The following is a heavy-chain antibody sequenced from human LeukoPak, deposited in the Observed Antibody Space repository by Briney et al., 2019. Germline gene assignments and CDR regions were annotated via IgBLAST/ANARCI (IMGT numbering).Heavy chain of an antibody. J-gene: IGHJ4*02. CDR3: ARWYYDYVWGSYRYPGHFDY. V-gene: IGHV4-34*01. D-gene: IGHD3-16*02. CDR1: GGSFRGYY. CDR2: INHSGST. Sequence: PSETLSLTCAVYGGSFRGYYWSWIRQPPGKGLEWIGEINHSGSTNYNPSLKSRVTISVDTSKNQFSLKLSSVTAADTAVYYCARWYYDYVWGSYRYPGHFDYWGQGTLVTVSS.